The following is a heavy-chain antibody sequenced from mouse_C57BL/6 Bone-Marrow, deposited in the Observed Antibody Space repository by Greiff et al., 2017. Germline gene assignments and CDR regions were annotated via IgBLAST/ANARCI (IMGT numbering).Heavy chain of an antibody. CDR2: ISAGGSYT. CDR3: ARKNYDYASYYFDY. CDR1: GFTFSSYA. Sequence: VQLQESGGGLVKPGGSLKLSCAASGFTFSSYAMSWVRQTPEKRLEWVATISAGGSYTNYPDNVQGRFTISRDNAKNNLYLQMIHLKSEDTAMYYCARKNYDYASYYFDYWGQGTTLTVSS. J-gene: IGHJ2*01. V-gene: IGHV5-4*01. D-gene: IGHD2-4*01.